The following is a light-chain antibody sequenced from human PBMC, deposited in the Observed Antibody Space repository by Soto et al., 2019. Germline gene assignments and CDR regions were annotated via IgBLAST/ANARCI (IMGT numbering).Light chain of an antibody. CDR3: CSYAGSYTYV. J-gene: IGLJ1*01. CDR1: SSVFGGYIY. CDR2: DVI. Sequence: QSVLTQPRSVSGSPGQSVTISCTGTSSVFGGYIYVSCYQQHPGKAPKLMFYDVIKRPSGFPYRFSGSKSGNTASLTISGLQAEDEADYYCCSYAGSYTYVFGTGTKVTVL. V-gene: IGLV2-11*01.